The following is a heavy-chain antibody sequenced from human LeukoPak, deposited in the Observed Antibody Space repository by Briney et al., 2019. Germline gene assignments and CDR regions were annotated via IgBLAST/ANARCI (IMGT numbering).Heavy chain of an antibody. J-gene: IGHJ5*02. V-gene: IGHV4-39*01. CDR1: GASVTSGDFY. CDR3: ARHSGSGSLSRPFDP. CDR2: IYYTGST. D-gene: IGHD3-10*01. Sequence: PSETLSLTCSVSGASVTSGDFYWGWLRQSPGKGLEWIATIYYTGSTYYDPSLKSRVTISIDTSKNQFSLNVRSVSAADTAVYYCARHSGSGSLSRPFDPWGQGTLVTVTS.